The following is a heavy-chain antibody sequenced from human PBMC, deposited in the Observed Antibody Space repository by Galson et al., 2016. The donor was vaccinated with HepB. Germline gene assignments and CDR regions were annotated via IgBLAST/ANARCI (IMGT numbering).Heavy chain of an antibody. Sequence: TLSLTCSVSGGSVSSRGYYWSWIRQSPGKTLEWIGYIYNNGSSNYNPSLKSRVTISIDTSKNPFSLRLSSVTAADTAVYYCVRDRATVVTPDWFDPWGQGTLVTVSS. J-gene: IGHJ5*02. CDR1: GGSVSSRGYY. V-gene: IGHV4-61*08. CDR2: IYNNGSS. D-gene: IGHD4-23*01. CDR3: VRDRATVVTPDWFDP.